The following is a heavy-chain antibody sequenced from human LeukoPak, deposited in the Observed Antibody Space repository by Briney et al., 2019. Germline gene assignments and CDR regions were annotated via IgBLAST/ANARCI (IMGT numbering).Heavy chain of an antibody. CDR1: GGTVSSYA. CDR3: ASLCGGDCAGAFDI. CDR2: IIPILGIA. Sequence: AASVKVSCTASGGTVSSYAISWVRQAPGQGLEWMGRIIPILGIANYAQKFQGRVTITADKSTSTAYMELSSLRSEDTAVYYCASLCGGDCAGAFDIWGQGTMVTVSS. J-gene: IGHJ3*02. V-gene: IGHV1-69*04. D-gene: IGHD2-21*02.